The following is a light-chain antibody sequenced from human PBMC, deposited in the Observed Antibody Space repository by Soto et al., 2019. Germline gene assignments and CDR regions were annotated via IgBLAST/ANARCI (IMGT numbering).Light chain of an antibody. J-gene: IGKJ4*01. V-gene: IGKV3-20*01. CDR2: GAS. CDR3: QQYGTSVPLT. CDR1: QSVSSSY. Sequence: EIVLSQSPGSLSLSQGERATLSWRASQSVSSSYLAWYQQKPGQAPRLLIYGASTRATGIPDRFSGSGSATDFTLTISRLEPEDFAVYYCQQYGTSVPLTFGGGTKVESN.